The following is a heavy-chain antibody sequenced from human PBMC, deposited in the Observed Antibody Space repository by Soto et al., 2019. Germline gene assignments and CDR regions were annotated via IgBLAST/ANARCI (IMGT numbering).Heavy chain of an antibody. CDR1: GYTLTELS. CDR2: FDPEDGET. V-gene: IGHV1-24*01. D-gene: IGHD6-6*01. CDR3: ATGPTNYYSSSPLQFDY. Sequence: ASVKVSCKVSGYTLTELSMHWVRQAPGKGLEWMGGFDPEDGETIYAQKFQGRVTMTEDTSTDTAYMELSSLRSEDTAVYYCATGPTNYYSSSPLQFDYWGQGTLVTVSS. J-gene: IGHJ4*02.